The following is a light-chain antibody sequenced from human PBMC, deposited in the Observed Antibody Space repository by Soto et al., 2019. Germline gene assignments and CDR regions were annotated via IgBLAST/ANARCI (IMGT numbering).Light chain of an antibody. J-gene: IGLJ1*01. V-gene: IGLV2-14*01. Sequence: QSVLTQPASVSGSPGQSITISCTGTSSDVGGYNYVSWYQQHPGKAPKLMIYDVSNRPSGVSNRFSGSKSGNTASLTISGLQAEDEADYYCSSYTSTTGYVFGTGTKAPS. CDR2: DVS. CDR1: SSDVGGYNY. CDR3: SSYTSTTGYV.